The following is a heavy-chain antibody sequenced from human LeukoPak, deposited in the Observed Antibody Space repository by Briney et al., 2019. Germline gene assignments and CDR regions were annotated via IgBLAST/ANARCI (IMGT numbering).Heavy chain of an antibody. CDR2: IGGSGGYI. D-gene: IGHD4/OR15-4a*01. CDR1: GFTFSSNS. Sequence: GGSLRLSCAASGFTFSSNSMNWVRQAPGKGLEWVSSIGGSGGYIYYADSVKGRFTISRDNAKNSLFLQMNSLRAEDTAVYYCARRAGAYSHPYDYWGQGTLVTISS. V-gene: IGHV3-21*04. J-gene: IGHJ4*02. CDR3: ARRAGAYSHPYDY.